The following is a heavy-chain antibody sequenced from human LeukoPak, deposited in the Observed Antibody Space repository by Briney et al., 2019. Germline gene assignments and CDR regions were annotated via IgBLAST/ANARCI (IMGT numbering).Heavy chain of an antibody. D-gene: IGHD2-2*01. V-gene: IGHV3-30*01. CDR3: AITPTDIVVVPALPAYDLYY. CDR2: ISYDGSNK. Sequence: GRSLRLSCAASGFTFSSYAMHWVRQAPGKGLEWVAVISYDGSNKYYADSVKGRFTISRDNSKNTLYLQMNSLRAEDTAVYYCAITPTDIVVVPALPAYDLYYMDLVTLVTVCS. J-gene: IGHJ4*02. CDR1: GFTFSSYA.